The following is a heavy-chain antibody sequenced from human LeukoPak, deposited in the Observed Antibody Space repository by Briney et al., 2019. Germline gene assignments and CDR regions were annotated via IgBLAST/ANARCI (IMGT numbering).Heavy chain of an antibody. CDR3: AKDRGSGYHYFDY. CDR2: ISTSGESA. CDR1: GFTFSSYA. J-gene: IGHJ4*02. Sequence: GGSLRLSCPVSGFTFSSYAMSWVRHAPGRGMEWVSVISTSGESAYYADSVKSRFTISRDNSKNTLYLQMNSLRAEDTAVYYCAKDRGSGYHYFDYWGQGTLVTVSS. V-gene: IGHV3-23*01. D-gene: IGHD5-12*01.